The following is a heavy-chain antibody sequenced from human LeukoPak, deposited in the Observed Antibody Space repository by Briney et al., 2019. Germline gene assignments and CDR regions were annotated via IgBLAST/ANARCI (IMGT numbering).Heavy chain of an antibody. Sequence: SETLSLTCSVSGGSISDTTYFWGWIRQPPGKGLEWIGSIYSSGSTYYNPSLKSRVTVSIDTSTNQFSLKLTSVAAAETAVYYCARSGYYDILSGYLYFFDYWGQGTLVTVSS. D-gene: IGHD3-9*01. J-gene: IGHJ4*02. CDR3: ARSGYYDILSGYLYFFDY. V-gene: IGHV4-39*01. CDR1: GGSISDTTYF. CDR2: IYSSGST.